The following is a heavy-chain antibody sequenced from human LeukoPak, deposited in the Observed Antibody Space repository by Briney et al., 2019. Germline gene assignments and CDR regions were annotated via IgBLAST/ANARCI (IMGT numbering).Heavy chain of an antibody. J-gene: IGHJ5*02. CDR3: ARDTYYDYVWGSYRPNWFDP. V-gene: IGHV3-48*04. D-gene: IGHD3-16*02. CDR2: ISSSGSTI. Sequence: GGSLRLSCAASGFTFSSYSMNWVRQAPGKGLEWVSYISSSGSTIYYADSVKGRFTISRDNAKNSLYLQMNSLRAEDTAVYYCARDTYYDYVWGSYRPNWFDPWGQGTLVTVSS. CDR1: GFTFSSYS.